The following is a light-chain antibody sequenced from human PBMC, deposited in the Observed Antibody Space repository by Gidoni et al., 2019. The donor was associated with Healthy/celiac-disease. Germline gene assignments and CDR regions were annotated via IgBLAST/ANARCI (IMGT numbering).Light chain of an antibody. CDR3: QQRSNWPPSLT. Sequence: VLTQPPATLSLSPGERATLSCRASQSVSSYLAWYQQKPCQATRLLIYDAANRSTGLPARFRGSGSVPDFTLTISCLEPEDCAFYYCQQRSNWPPSLTFGGXTKVEIK. CDR2: DAA. V-gene: IGKV3-11*01. CDR1: QSVSSY. J-gene: IGKJ4*01.